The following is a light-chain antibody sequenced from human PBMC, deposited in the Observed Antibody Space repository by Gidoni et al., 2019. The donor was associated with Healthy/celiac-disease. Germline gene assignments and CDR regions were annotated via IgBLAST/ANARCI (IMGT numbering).Light chain of an antibody. J-gene: IGKJ1*01. CDR1: QSVSSD. CDR2: DAS. Sequence: EIVLTQSPATLSLSPGERATLSCRASQSVSSDLAWYQHKPGQAPRLLIYDASNRATGIPARFSGSGSGTDFTLTISSLEPEDFAVYYCQQRSNWPPWTFGQGTKVEI. CDR3: QQRSNWPPWT. V-gene: IGKV3-11*01.